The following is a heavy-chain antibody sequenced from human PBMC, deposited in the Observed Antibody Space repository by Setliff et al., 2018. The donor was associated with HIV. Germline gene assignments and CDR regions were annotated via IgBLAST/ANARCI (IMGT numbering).Heavy chain of an antibody. J-gene: IGHJ3*02. CDR1: GDSISRDFY. V-gene: IGHV4-38-2*02. Sequence: PSETLSLTCTVSGDSISRDFYWGWIRQPPGKGLEWIGSIYHSGNTYYMPSPQSRVTISVDMSKNQFSLNLNSVTAADTAVYYCARGQGGGGCHYAFEMWGQGTMVTVS. CDR3: ARGQGGGGCHYAFEM. CDR2: IYHSGNT. D-gene: IGHD2-21*02.